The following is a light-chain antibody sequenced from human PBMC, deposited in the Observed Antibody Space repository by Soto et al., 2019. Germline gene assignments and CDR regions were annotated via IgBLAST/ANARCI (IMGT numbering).Light chain of an antibody. V-gene: IGKV3-20*01. CDR1: QSVSTRY. J-gene: IGKJ2*01. CDR3: QQYGSSPRYT. CDR2: GAS. Sequence: EIVLTQSPGTLSLSPGERATLSCRASQSVSTRYLAWYRQKPGQAPRLLIYGASSRATGIPDRFSGSGSGTEFTLSISRLEPEDSAVYYCQQYGSSPRYTFGQGTKLEIK.